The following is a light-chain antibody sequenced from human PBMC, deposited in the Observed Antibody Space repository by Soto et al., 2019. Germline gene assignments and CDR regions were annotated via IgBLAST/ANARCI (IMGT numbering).Light chain of an antibody. CDR1: QNIRSS. J-gene: IGKJ1*01. CDR2: GAS. Sequence: EIVMTQSPASLSASPGERVTLSCRASQNIRSSLAWYQQRPGQAPTLLIHGASTRATGLPARFSGSGSGTEFTLTISSLQSEDFAVYYCQQYNDWPRTFGQGTKVDIK. V-gene: IGKV3-15*01. CDR3: QQYNDWPRT.